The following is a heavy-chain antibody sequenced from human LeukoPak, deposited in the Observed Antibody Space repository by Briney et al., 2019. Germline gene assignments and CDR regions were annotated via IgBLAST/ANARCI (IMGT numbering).Heavy chain of an antibody. CDR3: ARGRAGTTVEYYFDY. CDR1: GFTFSSYA. Sequence: GGSLRLSCAASGFTFSSYAMHWVRQAPGKGLEWVPYISSSSSTIYYADSVKGRFTISRDNAKNSLYLQMNSLRAEDTAVYYCARGRAGTTVEYYFDYWGQGTLVTVSS. D-gene: IGHD1-7*01. V-gene: IGHV3-48*01. CDR2: ISSSSSTI. J-gene: IGHJ4*02.